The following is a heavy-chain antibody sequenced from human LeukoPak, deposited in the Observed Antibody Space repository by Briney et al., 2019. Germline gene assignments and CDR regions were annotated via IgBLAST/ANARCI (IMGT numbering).Heavy chain of an antibody. CDR2: LYYSGST. Sequence: SETLSLTCTVSGASISSSGYYWGWIRQSPGKGLHWIGSLYYSGSTYYDPSLKSRVTISRDTSKNQFYLKLSSVTAADTAVYFCASHPTNFDAFDIWGRGTMVTVSS. V-gene: IGHV4-39*01. D-gene: IGHD5-24*01. CDR1: GASISSSGYY. J-gene: IGHJ3*02. CDR3: ASHPTNFDAFDI.